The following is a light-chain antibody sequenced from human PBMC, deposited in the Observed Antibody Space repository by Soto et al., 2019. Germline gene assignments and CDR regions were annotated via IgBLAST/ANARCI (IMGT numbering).Light chain of an antibody. Sequence: IVLTQSTGALSLSPGEGATLSGRASQSLSSSYVAWYQQKVGQAPRLLSYGTYTRATGVPGRFSGSGSGTEFTLTISSLQYEDFAVYYCRQYNNWPYWTFGQGTKVDIK. V-gene: IGKV3-15*01. CDR2: GTY. CDR3: RQYNNWPYWT. J-gene: IGKJ1*01. CDR1: QSLSSSY.